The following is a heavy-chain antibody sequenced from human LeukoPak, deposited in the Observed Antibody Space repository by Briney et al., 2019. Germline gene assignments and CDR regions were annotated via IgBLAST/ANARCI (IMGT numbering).Heavy chain of an antibody. Sequence: PSETLSLTCAVSGGSISSGGYSWSWLRQPPGKGLEGIGYIYHSGSTYYNPSRKSRVTISVDRSKNQFTLKLSSVTAADTAVYYCARGGGYCSSTSCHFDYWGQGTLVTVSS. V-gene: IGHV4-30-2*01. CDR1: GGSISSGGYS. J-gene: IGHJ4*02. D-gene: IGHD2-2*01. CDR3: ARGGGYCSSTSCHFDY. CDR2: IYHSGST.